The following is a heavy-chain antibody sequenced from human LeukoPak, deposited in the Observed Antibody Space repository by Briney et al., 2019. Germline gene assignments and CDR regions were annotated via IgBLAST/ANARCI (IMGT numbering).Heavy chain of an antibody. CDR2: ISWDGGST. J-gene: IGHJ6*03. Sequence: GGSLRLSCAASGFTFDDYAMHWVRQAPGKGLEWVSLISWDGGSTYYADSVKGRFTISRDNSKNSLYPQMNSLRAEDTALYYCAKDSGYESNMISSTPAGYYYMDVWGKGTTVTVSS. CDR1: GFTFDDYA. CDR3: AKDSGYESNMISSTPAGYYYMDV. D-gene: IGHD5-12*01. V-gene: IGHV3-43D*03.